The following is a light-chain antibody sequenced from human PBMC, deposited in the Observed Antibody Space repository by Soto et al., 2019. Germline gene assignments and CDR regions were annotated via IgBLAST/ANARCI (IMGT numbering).Light chain of an antibody. CDR3: QHYGSSQIT. J-gene: IGKJ5*01. CDR2: GAS. V-gene: IGKV3-20*01. Sequence: EVVLTQSPGTLSLSPGESATLSCRASQSISSTYLTWYQQKPGQAPRLLIYGASRRATGVPERFSGSGSGTDFSLTISRLEPEDFGLYYCQHYGSSQITFGQGTRLEI. CDR1: QSISSTY.